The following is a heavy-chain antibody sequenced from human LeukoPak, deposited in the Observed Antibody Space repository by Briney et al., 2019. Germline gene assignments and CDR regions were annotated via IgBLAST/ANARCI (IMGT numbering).Heavy chain of an antibody. CDR3: ARDNTHNGYDSSGYVNHFDY. CDR1: GFTFSSYA. J-gene: IGHJ4*02. V-gene: IGHV3-23*01. D-gene: IGHD3-22*01. Sequence: GGSLRLSCAASGFTFSSYAMSWVRQAPGKGLEWVSAISGSGGSTYYADSVKGRFTISRDNSKNTLYLQMNSLRAEDTAVYYCARDNTHNGYDSSGYVNHFDYWGQGTLVTVSS. CDR2: ISGSGGST.